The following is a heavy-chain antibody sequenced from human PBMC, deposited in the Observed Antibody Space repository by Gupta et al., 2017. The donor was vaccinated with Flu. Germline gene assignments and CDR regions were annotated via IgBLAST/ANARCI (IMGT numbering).Heavy chain of an antibody. Sequence: EVQLVQSGAGVKQPGESLQISCKASGYTFTNQWIGWGRQKPGKGLEWMGIIQPGDSDPRYSPSFEGHISISVDNSISTAYLQWTSLKASDTAMYYCARAVTYYNSGWSHYFDLWGQGTLVTVSS. V-gene: IGHV5-51*03. CDR1: GYTFTNQW. J-gene: IGHJ4*02. CDR3: ARAVTYYNSGWSHYFDL. D-gene: IGHD6-19*01. CDR2: IQPGDSDP.